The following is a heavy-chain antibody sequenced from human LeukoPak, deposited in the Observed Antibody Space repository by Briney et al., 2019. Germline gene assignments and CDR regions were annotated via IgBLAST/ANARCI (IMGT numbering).Heavy chain of an antibody. V-gene: IGHV4-59*12. CDR2: IYYSGST. Sequence: SETLSLTCTVSGGSISSYYWSWIRQPPGKGLEWIGYIYYSGSTNYNPSLKSRVTISVHTSNNQFSLKLSSVTAADTAVYYCGRVGEYGYCVVGTRFSPFDHWGQGALVTVSS. J-gene: IGHJ4*02. CDR1: GGSISSYY. D-gene: IGHD2-2*03. CDR3: GRVGEYGYCVVGTRFSPFDH.